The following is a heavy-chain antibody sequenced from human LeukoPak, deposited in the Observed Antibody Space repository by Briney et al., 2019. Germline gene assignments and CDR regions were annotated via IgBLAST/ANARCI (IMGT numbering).Heavy chain of an antibody. V-gene: IGHV4-31*03. CDR2: IYYSGST. CDR3: ARRAYDFWSGYYYYYYMDV. Sequence: PSETLSLTCTVSGVSISSGGYYWSWLRQHPGKGLEWIGYIYYSGSTYYNPSLKSRVTISVDTSKNQFSLKLSSVTAADTAVYYCARRAYDFWSGYYYYYYMDVWGKGTTVTVSS. D-gene: IGHD3-3*01. CDR1: GVSISSGGYY. J-gene: IGHJ6*03.